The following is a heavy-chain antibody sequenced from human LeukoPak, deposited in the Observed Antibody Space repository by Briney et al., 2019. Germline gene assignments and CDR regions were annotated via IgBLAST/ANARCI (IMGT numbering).Heavy chain of an antibody. J-gene: IGHJ4*02. V-gene: IGHV3-20*04. CDR3: ARIFRNCTNGVCYPPRYYFDY. CDR1: GFTCDDYG. CDR2: INWNGGST. Sequence: PGGSLRLSCAASGFTCDDYGMSWVRQAPGKGLEWVSGINWNGGSTGYADSVKGRFTISRDNAKNSLYLQMNSLRAEDTALYYCARIFRNCTNGVCYPPRYYFDYWGRGTLVTVSS. D-gene: IGHD2-8*01.